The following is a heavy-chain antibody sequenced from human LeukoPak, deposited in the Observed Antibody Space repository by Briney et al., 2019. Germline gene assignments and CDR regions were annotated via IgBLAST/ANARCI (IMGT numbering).Heavy chain of an antibody. V-gene: IGHV4-39*01. J-gene: IGHJ4*02. D-gene: IGHD1-26*01. CDR3: RAQWERIDY. CDR2: IYYSGST. Sequence: SETLSLTCTVSGGSISSSSYYWGWIRQPPGKGLEWIGSIYYSGSTYYNPSLKSRVTISVDTSKNQFSLKLSSVTAADTAVYYCRAQWERIDYWGQGTLVTVSS. CDR1: GGSISSSSYY.